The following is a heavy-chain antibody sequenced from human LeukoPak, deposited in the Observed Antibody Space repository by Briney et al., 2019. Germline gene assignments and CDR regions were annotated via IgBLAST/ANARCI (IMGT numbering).Heavy chain of an antibody. CDR1: GGTFSSYA. Sequence: ASVKVSCKASGGTFSSYAISWVRQAPGQGLGWMGGIIPIFGTANYAQKFQGRVTITADESTSTAYMELSSLRSEDTAVYYCARSYSYGSYYYYGMDVWGQGTTVTVSS. J-gene: IGHJ6*02. CDR2: IIPIFGTA. D-gene: IGHD5-18*01. V-gene: IGHV1-69*13. CDR3: ARSYSYGSYYYYGMDV.